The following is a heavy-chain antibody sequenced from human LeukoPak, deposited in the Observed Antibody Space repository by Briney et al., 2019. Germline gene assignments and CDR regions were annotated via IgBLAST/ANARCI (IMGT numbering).Heavy chain of an antibody. J-gene: IGHJ4*02. CDR2: IIPIFGTA. Sequence: ASLKVSCKASRGTFSSYAISWVRQAPGPGVEWRGGIIPIFGTANYAQKFQGRVTITTDESTSTAYMELSSLRSEDTAVYYCAAAIVPAAFDYWGQGTLVTVSS. V-gene: IGHV1-69*05. CDR3: AAAIVPAAFDY. D-gene: IGHD2-2*01. CDR1: RGTFSSYA.